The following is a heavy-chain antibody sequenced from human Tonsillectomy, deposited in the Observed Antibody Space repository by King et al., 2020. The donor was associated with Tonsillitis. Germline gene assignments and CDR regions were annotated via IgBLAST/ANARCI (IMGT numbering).Heavy chain of an antibody. CDR2: IYYSGRT. V-gene: IGHV4-59*01. D-gene: IGHD6-19*01. Sequence: QLQESGPGLVKPSETLSLTCTVSDASISSYYWSWIRQPPGKGLEWIGYIYYSGRTNYNPSLKSRVTISIDTSKNQFSLKLNSVTAADTAVYYCSRDRAAVAGNYYSYGLDVWGQGTTVTVSS. CDR3: SRDRAAVAGNYYSYGLDV. J-gene: IGHJ6*02. CDR1: DASISSYY.